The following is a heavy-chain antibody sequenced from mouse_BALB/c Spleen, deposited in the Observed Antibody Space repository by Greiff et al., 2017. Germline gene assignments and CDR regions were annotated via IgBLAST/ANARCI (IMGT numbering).Heavy chain of an antibody. CDR1: GYTFTSYW. CDR2: INPSTGYT. Sequence: VQLQESGAELAKPGASVKMSCKASGYTFTSYWMHWVKQRPGQGLEWIGYINPSTGYTEYNQKFKDKATLTADKSSSTAYMQLSSLTSEDSAVYYCARIPITTVGVDYWGQGTSVTVSS. J-gene: IGHJ4*01. D-gene: IGHD1-1*01. CDR3: ARIPITTVGVDY. V-gene: IGHV1-7*01.